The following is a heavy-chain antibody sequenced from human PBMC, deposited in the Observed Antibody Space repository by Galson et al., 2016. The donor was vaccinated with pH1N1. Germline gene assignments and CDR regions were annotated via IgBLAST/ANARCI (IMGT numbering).Heavy chain of an antibody. CDR3: AKGGRVGVMGYYYALDF. D-gene: IGHD3-16*01. CDR1: GFIFSSYA. V-gene: IGHV3-23*01. J-gene: IGHJ6*02. Sequence: SLRLSCAASGFIFSSYAMTWVRQAPGKGLEWVSALSAASTAVYYGNSVKGRFTISRDTSKNTLYLQMNSLNAEDTAVYYCAKGGRVGVMGYYYALDFWGQGTAVTVSS. CDR2: LSAASTAV.